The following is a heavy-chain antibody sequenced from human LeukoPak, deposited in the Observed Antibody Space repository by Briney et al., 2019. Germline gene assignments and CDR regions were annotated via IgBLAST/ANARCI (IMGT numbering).Heavy chain of an antibody. CDR3: ARESFGESIDY. Sequence: SETLSLTCAVYGGSFSGYYWSWIRQPPGKGLEWIGEINHSGSTNYNPSLKNRVTISVDTSKNQFSLKLSSVTAADTAVYYCARESFGESIDYWGQGTLVTVSS. V-gene: IGHV4-34*01. CDR2: INHSGST. CDR1: GGSFSGYY. D-gene: IGHD3-10*01. J-gene: IGHJ4*02.